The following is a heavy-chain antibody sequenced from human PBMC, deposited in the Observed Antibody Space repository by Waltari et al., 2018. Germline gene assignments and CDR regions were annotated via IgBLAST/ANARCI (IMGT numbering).Heavy chain of an antibody. J-gene: IGHJ5*02. D-gene: IGHD2-21*01. CDR3: AREPGTYCGGDCYPNWFDP. Sequence: QVQLQESGPGLVKPSETLSLTCTVSGGSISSYYWSWIRQPAGQGLEWIGRIYTSGSTNYNPSLKSRVTMSVDTSKNQFSLKLSSVTAADTAVYYCAREPGTYCGGDCYPNWFDPWGQGTLVTVSS. V-gene: IGHV4-4*07. CDR2: IYTSGST. CDR1: GGSISSYY.